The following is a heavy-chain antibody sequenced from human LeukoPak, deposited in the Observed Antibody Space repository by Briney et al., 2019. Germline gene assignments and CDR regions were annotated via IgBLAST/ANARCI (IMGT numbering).Heavy chain of an antibody. CDR1: GGSISTHY. J-gene: IGHJ4*02. Sequence: SETLSLTCTVSGGSISTHYWSWIRQPPGKGLEWIGYIYYSGSTNYNPSLKSRVTISVDTSKNQFSLKLSSVTAADTAVYYCARGLRGIMAGFDYWGQGTLVTVSS. CDR2: IYYSGST. V-gene: IGHV4-59*11. CDR3: ARGLRGIMAGFDY. D-gene: IGHD6-19*01.